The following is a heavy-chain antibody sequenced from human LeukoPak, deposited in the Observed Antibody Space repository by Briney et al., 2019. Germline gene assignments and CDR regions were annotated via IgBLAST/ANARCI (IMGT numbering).Heavy chain of an antibody. V-gene: IGHV3-74*01. Sequence: PGGSLRLSCAASRFTFSSYWMHWVSQAPGKGLVWVSRINSDGSTISYADSVKGRYTISRDNAKNTLYLQMNSLRTEDTAVYYCARPDSSAYYYFDYWGQGTLVTVSS. CDR1: RFTFSSYW. CDR2: INSDGSTI. D-gene: IGHD3-22*01. J-gene: IGHJ4*02. CDR3: ARPDSSAYYYFDY.